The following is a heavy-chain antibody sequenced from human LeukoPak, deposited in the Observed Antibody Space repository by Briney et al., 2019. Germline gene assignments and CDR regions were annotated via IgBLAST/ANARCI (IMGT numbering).Heavy chain of an antibody. V-gene: IGHV4-61*01. J-gene: IGHJ4*02. CDR3: ARRGSGIAVAD. CDR2: IYYTGST. CDR1: GGSVSSGSYY. D-gene: IGHD6-19*01. Sequence: SETLSLTCTVSGGSVSSGSYYWSWIRQPPGKGLEWIGYIYYTGSTNYNPSLKSRVTMSVDTSKNQFSLKLSSVTAADTAVYYCARRGSGIAVADWGQGTLVTVSS.